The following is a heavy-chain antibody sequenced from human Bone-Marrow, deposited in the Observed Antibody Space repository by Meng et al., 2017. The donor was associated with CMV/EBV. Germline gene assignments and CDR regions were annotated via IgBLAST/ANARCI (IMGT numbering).Heavy chain of an antibody. Sequence: GESLKISCAASGFTFSRHWMNWVRQAPGKGLVWVSRINSDGNRITYADSVKGRLTISRDNAKNTLFLQMNSLRAEDTAVYYCARDDEGIFGLVIYNYYGMDVWGQGTTVTVSS. V-gene: IGHV3-74*03. CDR2: INSDGNRI. CDR3: ARDDEGIFGLVIYNYYGMDV. CDR1: GFTFSRHW. J-gene: IGHJ6*02. D-gene: IGHD3/OR15-3a*01.